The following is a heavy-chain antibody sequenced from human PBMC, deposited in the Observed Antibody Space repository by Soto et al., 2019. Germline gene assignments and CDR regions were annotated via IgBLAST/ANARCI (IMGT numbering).Heavy chain of an antibody. CDR2: IKQDGSEK. Sequence: EVQLVESGGGLVQPGGSLRLSCAASGFTFSSYWMSWVRQAPGKGLEWVANIKQDGSEKYYVDSVKGRFTISRDNAKNALYLQMNSLRAEDTAVYYCARGVEGPYGDYRLRGYWGQGTLVTVSS. D-gene: IGHD4-17*01. CDR1: GFTFSSYW. V-gene: IGHV3-7*01. J-gene: IGHJ4*02. CDR3: ARGVEGPYGDYRLRGY.